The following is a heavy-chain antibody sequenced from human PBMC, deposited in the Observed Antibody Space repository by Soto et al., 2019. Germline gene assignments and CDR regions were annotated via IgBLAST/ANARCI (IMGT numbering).Heavy chain of an antibody. CDR3: ATQEVGGSYVYTFDP. V-gene: IGHV4-39*02. J-gene: IGHJ5*02. CDR2: IYYSGST. CDR1: GGSISSSSYY. D-gene: IGHD1-26*01. Sequence: QLQLQESGPGLVKPSETLSLTCTVSGGSISSSSYYWGWIRQPPGKGLEWIGSIYYSGSTYYNPSLKSRVTISVDTSKNHFSLKLSSGTAADTAVYYCATQEVGGSYVYTFDPWGQGTLVTVSS.